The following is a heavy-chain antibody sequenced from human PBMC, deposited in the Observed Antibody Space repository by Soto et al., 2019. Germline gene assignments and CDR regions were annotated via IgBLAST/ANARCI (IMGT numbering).Heavy chain of an antibody. CDR3: AADYYYDSSGPDRAFDI. CDR1: GFTFTSSA. Sequence: ALVKVSCKASGFTFTSSAVQWVRQARGQRLEWIGWIVVGSGNTNYAQKFQERVTITRDMSTSTAYMELSSLRSEDTAVYYCAADYYYDSSGPDRAFDIWGQGTMVTVSS. J-gene: IGHJ3*02. D-gene: IGHD3-22*01. CDR2: IVVGSGNT. V-gene: IGHV1-58*01.